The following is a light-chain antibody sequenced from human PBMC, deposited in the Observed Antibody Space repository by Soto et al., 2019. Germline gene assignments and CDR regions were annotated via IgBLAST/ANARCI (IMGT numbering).Light chain of an antibody. V-gene: IGLV2-11*01. CDR2: DVS. J-gene: IGLJ1*01. Sequence: QSALTQPRSVSGSPGQSVTISCTGTSSDVGGYNYVSWYQQHPGKAPKLMLYDVSRRPSGVPDRFSGYKSGNTASLTISGLQAEDEADYFCCSYAGSYTYVFGAGTKVTVL. CDR3: CSYAGSYTYV. CDR1: SSDVGGYNY.